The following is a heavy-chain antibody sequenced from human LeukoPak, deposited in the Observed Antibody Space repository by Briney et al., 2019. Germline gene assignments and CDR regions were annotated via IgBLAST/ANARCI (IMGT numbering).Heavy chain of an antibody. Sequence: SETLSLTCAVYGGSFSGYYWSWIRQPPGKGLEWIGEINHSGSTNYNPSLKSRVTISVDTSKNQFSLKLSSVTAADTAVYYCARGHCSSTSRLIDYWGQGTLVTVSS. J-gene: IGHJ4*02. CDR2: INHSGST. CDR1: GGSFSGYY. V-gene: IGHV4-34*01. CDR3: ARGHCSSTSRLIDY. D-gene: IGHD2-2*01.